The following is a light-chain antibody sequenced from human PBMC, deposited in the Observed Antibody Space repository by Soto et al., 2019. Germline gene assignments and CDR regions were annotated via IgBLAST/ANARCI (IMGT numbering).Light chain of an antibody. J-gene: IGKJ1*01. CDR1: QSMNDW. V-gene: IGKV1-5*01. CDR3: LRYNAFSRT. Sequence: DIQMTQSPSTLSASVGDRVTITCRASQSMNDWLAWYQQKPGKAPKVLIYDASSLQSGVPSRFSGSGSGTEFTLKIDSLQPDDVATYYCLRYNAFSRTFGQGTKVEI. CDR2: DAS.